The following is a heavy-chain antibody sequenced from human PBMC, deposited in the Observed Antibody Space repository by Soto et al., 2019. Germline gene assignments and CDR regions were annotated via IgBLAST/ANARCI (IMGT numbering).Heavy chain of an antibody. J-gene: IGHJ4*02. D-gene: IGHD3-9*01. CDR3: ARETGYYSFAY. CDR1: GYTFTNYV. CDR2: INAGNGNT. Sequence: ASVKVSCKTSGYTFTNYVMHWVRQAPGQRLEWMGWINAGNGNTKYSQKFQGRVTITRDTSASTVYMELSSLRSEDTAVYYCARETGYYSFAYWGQGTLVTVSS. V-gene: IGHV1-3*01.